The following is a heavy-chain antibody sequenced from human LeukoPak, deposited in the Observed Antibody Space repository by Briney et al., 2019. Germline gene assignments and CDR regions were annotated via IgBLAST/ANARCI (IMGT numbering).Heavy chain of an antibody. V-gene: IGHV4-31*03. CDR1: GGSISSGGYS. J-gene: IGHJ6*03. CDR3: ARDLGPYCSSTSCSTPYMDV. CDR2: IYYSGST. Sequence: SQTLSLTCTVSGGSISSGGYSWSWIRQHPGKGLEWIGYIYYSGSTYYNPSLKSRVTISVDTSKNQFSLKLSSVTAADTAVYYCARDLGPYCSSTSCSTPYMDVWGKGTTVTVSS. D-gene: IGHD2-2*02.